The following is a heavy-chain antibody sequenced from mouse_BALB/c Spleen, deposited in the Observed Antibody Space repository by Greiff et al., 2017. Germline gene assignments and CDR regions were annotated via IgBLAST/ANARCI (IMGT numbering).Heavy chain of an antibody. CDR2: ISSGGSYT. V-gene: IGHV5-9-4*01. J-gene: IGHJ4*01. Sequence: EVQRVESGGGLVKPGGSLKLSCAASGFTFSSYAMSWVRQSPEKRLEWVAEISSGGSYTYYPDTVTGRCPISRDNAKNTLYLEMSSLKSEATAMYDCARQKNAGYHARDYGGQGTSVTVSS. D-gene: IGHD3-1*01. CDR1: GFTFSSYA. CDR3: ARQKNAGYHARDY.